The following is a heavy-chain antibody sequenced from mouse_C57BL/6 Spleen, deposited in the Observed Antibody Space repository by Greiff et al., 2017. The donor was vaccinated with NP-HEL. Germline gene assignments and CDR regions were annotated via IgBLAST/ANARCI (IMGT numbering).Heavy chain of an antibody. D-gene: IGHD3-2*02. Sequence: QVQLQQPGAELVMPGASVKLSCKASGYTFTSYWMHWVKQRPGQGLEWIGEIDPSDSYTNYNQKFKGKSTLTVDKSSSTAYMQLSSLTSEDSAVYYCASSTAQATMFAYWGQGTLVTVSA. CDR2: IDPSDSYT. CDR1: GYTFTSYW. V-gene: IGHV1-69*01. CDR3: ASSTAQATMFAY. J-gene: IGHJ3*01.